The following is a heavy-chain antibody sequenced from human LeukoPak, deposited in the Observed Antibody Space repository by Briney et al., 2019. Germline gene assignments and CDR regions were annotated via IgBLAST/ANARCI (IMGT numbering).Heavy chain of an antibody. CDR3: ARRREGSSWTDY. Sequence: NPSETLSLTCTVSGGSVSSTTYFWSWIRQPPEKGLEWIASINYSGSTYYNPSLKSRVTISVDTSKKQFSLELTSVTAADTAVYYCARRREGSSWTDYWGQGTLVTVSS. J-gene: IGHJ4*02. CDR1: GGSVSSTTYF. CDR2: INYSGST. D-gene: IGHD6-13*01. V-gene: IGHV4-39*01.